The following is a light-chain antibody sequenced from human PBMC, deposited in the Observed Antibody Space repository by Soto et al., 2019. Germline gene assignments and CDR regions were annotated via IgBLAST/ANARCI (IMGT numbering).Light chain of an antibody. J-gene: IGLJ3*02. CDR2: EVT. CDR1: SDDVGGYNY. CDR3: SSYTSSRTGV. Sequence: QSVLTQPASVSGSPGQSITISCTGSSDDVGGYNYVSWYQQYPGKAPKLIIYEVTNRPSGVSNRFSGSKSGYTASLTISGLQAEDEADYYCSSYTSSRTGVFGGGTQLTVL. V-gene: IGLV2-14*01.